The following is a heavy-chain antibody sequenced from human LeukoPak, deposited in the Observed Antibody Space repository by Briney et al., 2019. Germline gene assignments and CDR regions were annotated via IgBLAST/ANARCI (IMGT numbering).Heavy chain of an antibody. CDR1: GGSISSDY. J-gene: IGHJ5*02. CDR3: ARHASLDHYYDSSGYYYWFDP. Sequence: SETLSLTCTVSGGSISSDYWSWIRQPPGKGLEWIGYIYYSGSTNYNPSLKSRVTISVDTSKNQFSLKLSSVTAADTAVYYCARHASLDHYYDSSGYYYWFDPWGQGTLVTVSS. D-gene: IGHD3-22*01. CDR2: IYYSGST. V-gene: IGHV4-59*08.